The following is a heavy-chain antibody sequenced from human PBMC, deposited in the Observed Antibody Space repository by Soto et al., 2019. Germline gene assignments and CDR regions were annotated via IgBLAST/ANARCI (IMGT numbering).Heavy chain of an antibody. CDR1: GYTFSTSG. D-gene: IGHD2-15*01. CDR3: ARAGAAPYSYYGMDA. CDR2: ISTYNGDT. J-gene: IGHJ6*02. Sequence: ASVKVSCKASGYTFSTSGMSWLRQAPGQGLEWMGWISTYNGDTNDAPKFQDRVTMTSDTSTSTVYMELRSLRSDDTAVYYCARAGAAPYSYYGMDAWGQGTRVTVSS. V-gene: IGHV1-18*01.